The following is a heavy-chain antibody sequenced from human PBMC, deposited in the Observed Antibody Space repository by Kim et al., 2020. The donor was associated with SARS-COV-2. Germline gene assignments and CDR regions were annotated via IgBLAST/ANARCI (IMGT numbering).Heavy chain of an antibody. CDR2: IGSKTYGGTT. V-gene: IGHV3-49*04. J-gene: IGHJ6*02. Sequence: GGSLRLSCTAPGFTFGDYAMSWVRQAPGKGLEWVGFIGSKTYGGTTEYAASVKGRFTISRDDSKSIAYLQMNSLKTEDTAMYYCTREARSYGSLIVYYFYGMDVWGQGTTVTVSS. D-gene: IGHD6-19*01. CDR3: TREARSYGSLIVYYFYGMDV. CDR1: GFTFGDYA.